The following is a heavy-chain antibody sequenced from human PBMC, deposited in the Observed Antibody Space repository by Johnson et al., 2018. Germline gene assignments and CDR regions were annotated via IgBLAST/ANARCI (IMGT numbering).Heavy chain of an antibody. CDR3: AKESYHGSGSRRSFDI. CDR1: GFTFSSYG. V-gene: IGHV3-30*18. Sequence: QLVESGGGVVQPGRSLRLACAASGFTFSSYGMHWVRQAQGKGLEWVAVISYDGSNKYYADSVKGRFTISRDNSKNTLYLQMNSLRAEDTALYYCAKESYHGSGSRRSFDIWGQGTMVTVSS. D-gene: IGHD3-10*01. J-gene: IGHJ3*02. CDR2: ISYDGSNK.